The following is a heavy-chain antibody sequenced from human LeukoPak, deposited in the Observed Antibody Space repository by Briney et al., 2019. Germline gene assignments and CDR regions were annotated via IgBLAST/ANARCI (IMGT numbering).Heavy chain of an antibody. Sequence: GGSLRLSCVASGFTFDEYAMQWVRQGPGKGLEWVSGITWNSGSIGYAGSVKGRFTISRDNAKNSVYLEMNSLRLEDTALYYCARRDAYNSFDIWGQGTMVTVSS. J-gene: IGHJ3*02. V-gene: IGHV3-9*01. CDR2: ITWNSGSI. CDR3: ARRDAYNSFDI. D-gene: IGHD5-24*01. CDR1: GFTFDEYA.